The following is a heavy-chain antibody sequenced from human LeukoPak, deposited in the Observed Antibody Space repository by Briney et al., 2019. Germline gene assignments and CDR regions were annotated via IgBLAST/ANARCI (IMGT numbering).Heavy chain of an antibody. V-gene: IGHV1-2*02. J-gene: IGHJ3*02. CDR3: ARDFVGRSVVVTAIYAFDI. Sequence: ASVKVSCKASGYTFTGYYMHWVRQAPGQGLEWMGWIDPNSGGTNYAQKFQGRVTMTRDTSISTAYMELSRLRSDDTAVYYCARDFVGRSVVVTAIYAFDIWGQGTMVTVSS. CDR2: IDPNSGGT. CDR1: GYTFTGYY. D-gene: IGHD2-21*02.